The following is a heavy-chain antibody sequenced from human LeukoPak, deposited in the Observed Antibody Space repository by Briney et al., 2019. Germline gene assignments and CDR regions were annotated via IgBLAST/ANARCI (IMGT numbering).Heavy chain of an antibody. CDR2: INSDGSST. J-gene: IGHJ4*02. Sequence: GGSLRLSCAASGFTFSSYWMHWVHQAPGKGLVWVSRINSDGSSTSYAGSVKGRFTISRDNAKNTLYLQMNSLRAEDTAVYYCARGTRYYYDSSGYQYWGQGTLVTVSS. V-gene: IGHV3-74*01. CDR3: ARGTRYYYDSSGYQY. CDR1: GFTFSSYW. D-gene: IGHD3-22*01.